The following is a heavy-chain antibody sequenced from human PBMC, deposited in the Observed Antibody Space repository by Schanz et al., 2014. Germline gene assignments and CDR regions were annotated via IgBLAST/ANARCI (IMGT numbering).Heavy chain of an antibody. D-gene: IGHD1-7*01. Sequence: QVQLVQSGAELKNPGASVKVSCKASGYSFSAYYIHWMRQAPGQGLEWLGRFTHISQKFQGRVTMTRDTSSTTAYMELNSLRSDDTAVYCVRELSGGTFDYWGQGALVTVSS. CDR1: GYSFSAYY. V-gene: IGHV1-2*06. J-gene: IGHJ4*02. CDR2: FT. CDR3: RELSGGTFDY.